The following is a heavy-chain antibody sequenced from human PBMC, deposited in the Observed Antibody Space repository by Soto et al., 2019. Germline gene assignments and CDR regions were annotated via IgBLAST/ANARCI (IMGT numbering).Heavy chain of an antibody. J-gene: IGHJ4*02. D-gene: IGHD3-3*01. CDR1: GFTFSSYG. CDR2: ISYDGSNK. CDR3: ANSPILGSYDFWSGSPLDY. V-gene: IGHV3-30*18. Sequence: GESLKISCAASGFTFSSYGMHWVRQAPGKGLEWVAVISYDGSNKYYADSVKGRFTISRDNSKNTLYLQMNSLRAEDTAVYYCANSPILGSYDFWSGSPLDYWGQGTLVTVSS.